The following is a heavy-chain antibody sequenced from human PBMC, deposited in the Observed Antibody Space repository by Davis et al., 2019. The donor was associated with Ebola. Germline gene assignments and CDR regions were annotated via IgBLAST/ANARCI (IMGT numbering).Heavy chain of an antibody. V-gene: IGHV3-53*01. J-gene: IGHJ5*02. CDR1: GFTVSSNY. CDR3: ARVVKFRGQQLVRGWLDP. D-gene: IGHD6-13*01. CDR2: IYSGGST. Sequence: GESLKISCAASGFTVSSNYMSWVRQAPGKGLEWVSVIYSGGSTYYADSVKGRFTISRDNSKNTLYLQMNSLRAEDTAVYYCARVVKFRGQQLVRGWLDPWGQGTLITVSS.